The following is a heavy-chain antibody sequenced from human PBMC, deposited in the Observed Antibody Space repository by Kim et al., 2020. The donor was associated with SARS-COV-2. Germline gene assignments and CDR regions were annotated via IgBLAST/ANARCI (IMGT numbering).Heavy chain of an antibody. J-gene: IGHJ4*02. V-gene: IGHV5-51*01. CDR3: ARSMDPNSGYSFDY. Sequence: SPSFQGQVTISADKSISTAYLQWSSLKASDTAMYYCARSMDPNSGYSFDYWGQGTLVTVSS. D-gene: IGHD3-22*01.